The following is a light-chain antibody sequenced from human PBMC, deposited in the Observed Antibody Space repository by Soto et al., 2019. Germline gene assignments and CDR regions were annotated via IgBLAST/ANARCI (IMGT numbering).Light chain of an antibody. CDR2: EVN. CDR1: STDVGGYDY. CDR3: TSYAGGTYV. V-gene: IGLV2-8*01. J-gene: IGLJ1*01. Sequence: QSVLTQPPSASGSPGQSVTISCTGTSTDVGGYDYVSWYQQHPGKVPKLMIYEVNKRPSGVPDRFSGSKSGNTASLTVSGLQPEDDAYYYCTSYAGGTYVFGAGTKLTVL.